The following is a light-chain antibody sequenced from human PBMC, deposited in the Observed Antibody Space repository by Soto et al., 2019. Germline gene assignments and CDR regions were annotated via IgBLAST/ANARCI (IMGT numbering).Light chain of an antibody. CDR2: LNSDGSH. CDR1: SGHNSYA. J-gene: IGLJ3*02. Sequence: QLVLTQPPSASASLGASVKLTCTLSSGHNSYAIAWHQQQPEKGPRYLMKLNSDGSHSKGDVIPDHFSGSSSGAERYLTISSLQSEDEADYYCQTWSTDIRVFGGGTQLTVL. V-gene: IGLV4-69*01. CDR3: QTWSTDIRV.